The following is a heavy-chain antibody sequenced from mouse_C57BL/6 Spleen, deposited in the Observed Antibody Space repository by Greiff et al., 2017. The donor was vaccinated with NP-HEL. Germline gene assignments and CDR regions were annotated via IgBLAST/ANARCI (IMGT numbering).Heavy chain of an antibody. Sequence: EVKLVESGGGLVKPGGSLKLSCAASGFTFSSYAMSWVRQTPEKRLEWVATISDGGSYTYYPDNVKGRFTLSSDKAKNTLYLQVSHLKSEDTAMYYCARRGYSNYFYWYFEVWGTGTTVTVSS. CDR1: GFTFSSYA. D-gene: IGHD2-5*01. CDR3: ARRGYSNYFYWYFEV. V-gene: IGHV5-4*03. J-gene: IGHJ1*03. CDR2: ISDGGSYT.